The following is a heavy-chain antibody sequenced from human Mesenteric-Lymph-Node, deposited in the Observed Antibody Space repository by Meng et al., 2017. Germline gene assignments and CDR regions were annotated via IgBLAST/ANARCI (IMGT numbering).Heavy chain of an antibody. CDR3: AREGRSHQVGVSVY. J-gene: IGHJ4*02. V-gene: IGHV4-30-4*01. D-gene: IGHD2-21*01. CDR2: IYNSGST. CDR1: GGSTSSGDYY. Sequence: QVPLQESGPGLVKPSQTLSLTRTVSGGSTSSGDYYWSWIRQPPGKGLEWIGYIYNSGSTYYNPSLKSRVTISVDTSKNQFSLKLRFVTAADTAVYYCAREGRSHQVGVSVYWGQGNLVTVSS.